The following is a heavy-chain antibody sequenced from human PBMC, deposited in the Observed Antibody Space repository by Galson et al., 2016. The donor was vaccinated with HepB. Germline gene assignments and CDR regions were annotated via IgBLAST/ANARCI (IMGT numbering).Heavy chain of an antibody. J-gene: IGHJ4*02. Sequence: SLRLSCAVSGFSFSNSWMTWVRQTPEKGLEWVADINADGSWRAYMDSVKGRFTISRDNVNNLLYLQMSGLRDEDTALYFCARNPAFGALDYWGQGAPVVVSS. CDR2: INADGSWR. CDR1: GFSFSNSW. CDR3: ARNPAFGALDY. V-gene: IGHV3-7*01. D-gene: IGHD3-10*01.